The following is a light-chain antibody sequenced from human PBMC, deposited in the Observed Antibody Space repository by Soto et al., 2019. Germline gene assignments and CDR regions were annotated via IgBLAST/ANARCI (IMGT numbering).Light chain of an antibody. CDR3: AAWDDSLNGWV. V-gene: IGLV1-44*01. Sequence: QAVVTQPPSASGTPGQRVTISCSGSTSNIGSRTVNWYQQVPGTAPKVVIYSNNQRPSGVPDRFSGSKSGTSASLAISGLQSEDEAEYYCAAWDDSLNGWVFGGGTKVTVL. J-gene: IGLJ3*02. CDR1: TSNIGSRT. CDR2: SNN.